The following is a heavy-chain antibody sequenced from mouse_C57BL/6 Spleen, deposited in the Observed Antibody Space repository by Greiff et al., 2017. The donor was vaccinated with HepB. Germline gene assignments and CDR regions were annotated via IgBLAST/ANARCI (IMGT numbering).Heavy chain of an antibody. CDR2: IDPETGGT. J-gene: IGHJ2*01. Sequence: QVQLKQSGAELVRPGASVTLSCKASGYTFTDYEMHWVKQTPVHGLEWIGAIDPETGGTAYNQKFKGKAILTADKSSSTAYMELRSLTSEDSAVYYCTRGAFITTVVDYWGQSTTLTVSS. V-gene: IGHV1-15*01. CDR3: TRGAFITTVVDY. CDR1: GYTFTDYE. D-gene: IGHD1-1*01.